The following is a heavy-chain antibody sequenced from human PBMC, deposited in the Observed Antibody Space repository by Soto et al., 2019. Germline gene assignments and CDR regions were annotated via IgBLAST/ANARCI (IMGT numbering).Heavy chain of an antibody. J-gene: IGHJ6*02. CDR3: ARADYGDYVDYYYGMDV. CDR1: GFSLSNARMG. V-gene: IGHV2-26*01. Sequence: QVTLKESGPVLVKPTETLTLTCTVSGFSLSNARMGVSWIRQPPGKALEWLAHIFSNDEKSYSTSLKSRLTISKDTSKSQVVLTMTNMDPVDTATYYCARADYGDYVDYYYGMDVWGQGTTVTVSS. CDR2: IFSNDEK. D-gene: IGHD4-17*01.